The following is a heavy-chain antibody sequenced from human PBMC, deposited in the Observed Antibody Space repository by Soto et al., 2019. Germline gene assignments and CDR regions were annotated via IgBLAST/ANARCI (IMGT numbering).Heavy chain of an antibody. CDR1: GFTVSSNY. CDR2: IYSGGST. D-gene: IGHD6-13*01. Sequence: GGSLRLSCAASGFTVSSNYMSWVRQAPGKGLEWVSVIYSGGSTYYADSVKGRFTISRDNSKNTLYLQMNSLRAEDTAVYYCARNSDSSSWYYFDYWGQGTLVTVSS. V-gene: IGHV3-66*01. J-gene: IGHJ4*02. CDR3: ARNSDSSSWYYFDY.